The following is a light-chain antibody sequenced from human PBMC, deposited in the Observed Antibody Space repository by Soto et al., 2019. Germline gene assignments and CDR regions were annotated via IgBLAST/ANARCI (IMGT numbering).Light chain of an antibody. Sequence: QSALTQPASVSGSPGQSITISCTGTSSDVASYNLVSWYQRHPDKAPKLMIYEGSKRPSGVSNRFSGSKSGNTASLTISGLQAEDEADYYCPSYAGSTTWVVFGGGTKVTVL. CDR1: SSDVASYNL. CDR3: PSYAGSTTWVV. V-gene: IGLV2-23*01. CDR2: EGS. J-gene: IGLJ2*01.